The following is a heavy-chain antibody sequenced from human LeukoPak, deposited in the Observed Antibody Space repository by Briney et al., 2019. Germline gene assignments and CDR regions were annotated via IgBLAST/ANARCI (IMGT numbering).Heavy chain of an antibody. CDR2: INHSGST. Sequence: PSETLSLTCAVYGGSFSGYYWSWIRQPPGKGLEWIGEINHSGSTNYNPSLKSRVTISVDTSKNQFSLKLSSVTAADTAVYYCARHNYYGSGSLDYWGQGTLVIVSS. CDR3: ARHNYYGSGSLDY. D-gene: IGHD3-10*01. J-gene: IGHJ4*02. V-gene: IGHV4-34*01. CDR1: GGSFSGYY.